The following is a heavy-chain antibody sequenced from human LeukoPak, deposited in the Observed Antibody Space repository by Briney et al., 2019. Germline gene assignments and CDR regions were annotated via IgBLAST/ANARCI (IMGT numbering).Heavy chain of an antibody. J-gene: IGHJ2*01. CDR1: AFTFSNHG. CDR2: ISPRGDIT. D-gene: IGHD3/OR15-3a*01. Sequence: GGTLRLSCAASAFTFSNHGMNWVRQAPGKGLQWVSGISPRGDITYYADSVKGRFTISRDNSKNTLYLQMNSLRAEDTAVYYCARGTGPIYWYFDLWGRGTLVTVSS. V-gene: IGHV3-23*01. CDR3: ARGTGPIYWYFDL.